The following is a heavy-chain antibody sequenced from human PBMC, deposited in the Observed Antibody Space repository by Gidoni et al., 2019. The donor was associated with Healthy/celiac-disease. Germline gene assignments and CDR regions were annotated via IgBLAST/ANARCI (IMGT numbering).Heavy chain of an antibody. D-gene: IGHD3-10*01. Sequence: EVQLVESGGGLLQPGGSLRLSCAASGFTFSSYWMSWVRQAPGKGLEWVANIKQDGSEKYYVDSVKGRFTISRDNAKNSLYLQMNSLRAEDTAVYYCARDPLLWFGESPNWFDPWGQGTLVTVSS. CDR1: GFTFSSYW. CDR3: ARDPLLWFGESPNWFDP. V-gene: IGHV3-7*01. J-gene: IGHJ5*02. CDR2: IKQDGSEK.